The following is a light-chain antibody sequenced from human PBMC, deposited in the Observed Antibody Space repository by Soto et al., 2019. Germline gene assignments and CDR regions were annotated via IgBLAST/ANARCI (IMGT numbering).Light chain of an antibody. V-gene: IGKV3-20*01. CDR3: QQYVSSALT. CDR1: QSVSSGY. Sequence: EIVLTQSPGPLSLSPGERATLSCRASQSVSSGYLAWYQQKPGQAPRLLMYAASSRATGIPDRFSGSGSGTDFSLTISRREPEDFAVYYCQQYVSSALTIGGGTKVDIK. J-gene: IGKJ4*01. CDR2: AAS.